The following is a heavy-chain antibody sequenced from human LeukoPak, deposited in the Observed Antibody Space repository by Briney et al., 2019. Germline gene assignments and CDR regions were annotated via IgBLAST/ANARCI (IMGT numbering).Heavy chain of an antibody. CDR3: ARDSGNLRDDAFDI. D-gene: IGHD1-14*01. Sequence: PSETLSLTCTVSGGSISSYYWSWIRQPPGKGLEWIGYIYYGGSTNYNPSLKSRVTISVDTSKNQFSLKLSSVTAADTAVYYCARDSGNLRDDAFDIWGQGTMVTVSS. CDR2: IYYGGST. V-gene: IGHV4-59*01. CDR1: GGSISSYY. J-gene: IGHJ3*02.